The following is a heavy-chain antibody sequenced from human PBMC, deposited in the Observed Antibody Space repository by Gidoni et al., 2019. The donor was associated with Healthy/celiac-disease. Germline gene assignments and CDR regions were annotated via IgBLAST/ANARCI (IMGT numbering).Heavy chain of an antibody. CDR3: AREPSPIITMVRGVKAYWYFDL. Sequence: QVQLVQSGAEVKKPGASVKVSCKASGYTFTGYYMHWVRQAPGQGLEWMGWINPNSGGTNYAQKFQGRVTMTRDTSISTAYMELSRLRSDDTAVYYCAREPSPIITMVRGVKAYWYFDLWGRGTLVTVSS. D-gene: IGHD3-10*01. V-gene: IGHV1-2*02. CDR2: INPNSGGT. CDR1: GYTFTGYY. J-gene: IGHJ2*01.